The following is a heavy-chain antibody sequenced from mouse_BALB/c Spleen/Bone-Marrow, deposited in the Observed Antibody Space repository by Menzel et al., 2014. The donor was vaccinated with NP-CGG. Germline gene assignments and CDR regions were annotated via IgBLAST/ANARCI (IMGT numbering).Heavy chain of an antibody. Sequence: EVKLVESGGGLVKPGGSLKLSCAASGFTFSDYYMYWVRQTPEKRLEWVATISDGGSYTYYPDSVKGRFTISRDNAKNNLYLQMSSLKSEDTAMYYCARVSYDYFDCWGQGTTLTVSS. V-gene: IGHV5-4*02. D-gene: IGHD2-4*01. J-gene: IGHJ2*01. CDR2: ISDGGSYT. CDR1: GFTFSDYY. CDR3: ARVSYDYFDC.